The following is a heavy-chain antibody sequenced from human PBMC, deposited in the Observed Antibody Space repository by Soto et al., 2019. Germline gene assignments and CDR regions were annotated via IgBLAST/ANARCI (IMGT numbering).Heavy chain of an antibody. V-gene: IGHV3-48*02. CDR3: ARGKYSSGWPSDY. D-gene: IGHD6-19*01. Sequence: EVQLVESGGGLLQPGGSLRLSCAASGFTFSSYSMNWVRQAPGKGLEWVSYISSSSSTIYYAESVKGRFTISRDNAENSLYLQMNSLRDEDTDVYFCARGKYSSGWPSDYWGQGTLVTVSS. J-gene: IGHJ4*02. CDR1: GFTFSSYS. CDR2: ISSSSSTI.